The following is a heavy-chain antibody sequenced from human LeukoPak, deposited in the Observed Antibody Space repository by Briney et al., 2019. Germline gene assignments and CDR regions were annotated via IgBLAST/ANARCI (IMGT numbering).Heavy chain of an antibody. CDR2: IYHSGST. V-gene: IGHV4-38-2*02. J-gene: IGHJ4*02. CDR1: SFSISSGYY. D-gene: IGHD4-11*01. CDR3: ARITVTDCFDY. Sequence: SETLSLTCTVSSFSISSGYYWGWIRQPPGKGLKWIGSIYHSGSTYYNPSLKSRVTISVDTSKNQFSLRLNSVTAADTAVYYCARITVTDCFDYWGQGTLVTVSS.